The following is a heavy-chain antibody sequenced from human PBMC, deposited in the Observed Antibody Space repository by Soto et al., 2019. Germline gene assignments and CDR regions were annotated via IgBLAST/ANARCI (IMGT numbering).Heavy chain of an antibody. CDR1: VGSFSSGDYY. CDR3: ATIPVDTYMINWFDP. V-gene: IGHV4-61*08. D-gene: IGHD5-18*01. CDR2: IYFSGST. Sequence: SETLSLTCTVSVGSFSSGDYYWTWIRQPPGRGLEWIGYIYFSGSTNYNPSLKSRVTISLDTSKNQFSLKLTSVTAADTAVYYCATIPVDTYMINWFDPWGQGTLVTVSS. J-gene: IGHJ5*02.